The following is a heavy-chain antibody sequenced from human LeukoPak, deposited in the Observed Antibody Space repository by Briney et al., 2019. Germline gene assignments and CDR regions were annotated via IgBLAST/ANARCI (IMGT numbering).Heavy chain of an antibody. Sequence: PGGSLRLSCAASGFTFSNAWMSWVRQAPGKGLEWVARIKSKTDGGTTDYTAPVKGRFTISRNDSKNTLYLQMNSLKTEDTAVYYCTTEAGDYFDDWGQGTLVTVSS. D-gene: IGHD3-10*01. J-gene: IGHJ4*02. CDR2: IKSKTDGGTT. CDR3: TTEAGDYFDD. CDR1: GFTFSNAW. V-gene: IGHV3-15*01.